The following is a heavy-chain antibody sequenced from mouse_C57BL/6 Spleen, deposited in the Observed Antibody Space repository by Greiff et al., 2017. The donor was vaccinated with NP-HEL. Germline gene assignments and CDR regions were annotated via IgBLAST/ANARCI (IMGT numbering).Heavy chain of an antibody. V-gene: IGHV1-18*01. CDR1: GYTFTDYN. Sequence: EVQLQQSGPELVKPGASVKIPCKASGYTFTDYNMDWVKQSHGKSLEWIGDINPNNGGTIYNQKFKGKATLTVDKSSSTAYMELRSLTSEDTAVYYCARSSYDYDGAWFAYRGQGTLVTVSA. D-gene: IGHD2-4*01. J-gene: IGHJ3*01. CDR2: INPNNGGT. CDR3: ARSSYDYDGAWFAY.